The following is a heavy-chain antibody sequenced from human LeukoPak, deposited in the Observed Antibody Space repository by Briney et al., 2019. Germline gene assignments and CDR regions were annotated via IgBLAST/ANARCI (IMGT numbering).Heavy chain of an antibody. CDR1: GGSISSYY. V-gene: IGHV4-4*07. Sequence: PSETLSLTCTVSGGSISSYYWSWIRQPAGKGLEWIGRIYTSGSTNYNPSLKSRVTMSVDTSENQFSLKLSSVTAADTTVYYCARDGHYDILTGYYRGWFDPWGQGTLVTVSS. CDR3: ARDGHYDILTGYYRGWFDP. CDR2: IYTSGST. J-gene: IGHJ5*02. D-gene: IGHD3-9*01.